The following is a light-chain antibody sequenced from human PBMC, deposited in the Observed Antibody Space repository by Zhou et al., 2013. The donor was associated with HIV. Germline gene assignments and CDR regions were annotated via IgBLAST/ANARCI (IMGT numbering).Light chain of an antibody. J-gene: IGKJ1*01. V-gene: IGKV1-5*03. CDR3: LQSNSFPQT. CDR1: QSISSW. Sequence: DIQMTQSPSTLSASVGDRVTITCRASQSISSWLAWYQQKPGKAPKLLIYKASSLESGVPSRFSGSGSGTEFTLTISSLQLEDFATYYCLQSNSFPQTFGQGTKVEIK. CDR2: KAS.